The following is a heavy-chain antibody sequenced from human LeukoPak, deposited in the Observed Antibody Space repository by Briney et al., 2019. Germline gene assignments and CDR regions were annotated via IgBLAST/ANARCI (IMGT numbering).Heavy chain of an antibody. CDR3: ARFNYYDSNGYIDY. CDR2: IFNSGST. V-gene: IGHV4-31*03. CDR1: GGSISGGAYY. Sequence: SETLSLTCTVSGGSISGGAYYWSWIRQHPGKGLEWIGYIFNSGSTYHNPSLKSRVTIAVDTSIRQFSLKLSSVTAADTAVYYCARFNYYDSNGYIDYWGQGILVTVSS. D-gene: IGHD3-22*01. J-gene: IGHJ4*02.